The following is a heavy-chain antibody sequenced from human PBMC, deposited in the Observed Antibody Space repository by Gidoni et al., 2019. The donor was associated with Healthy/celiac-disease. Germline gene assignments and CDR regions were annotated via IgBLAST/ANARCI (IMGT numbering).Heavy chain of an antibody. J-gene: IGHJ6*03. Sequence: QVQLPESGPGLVPPSGTLSLTCTVSGGSISRYYWRWIRLPAGKGLEWIGRIHTSGSTNYNPSRKSRVTMAVDTTKNQFSLKRSSVTAAETDVYYCARELLEWYNHMDVWGKGTTVTVSS. CDR2: IHTSGST. CDR1: GGSISRYY. V-gene: IGHV4-4*07. D-gene: IGHD3-3*01. CDR3: ARELLEWYNHMDV.